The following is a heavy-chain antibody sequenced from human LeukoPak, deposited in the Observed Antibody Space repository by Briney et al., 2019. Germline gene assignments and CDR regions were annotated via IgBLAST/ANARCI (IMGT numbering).Heavy chain of an antibody. Sequence: GGSLRLSCAASGFTFEHYGMSWVRQAPGKGLEWVSGIDGISVVTSYAASVKGRFTISRDNAKNSLYLQMNSLRAEDTAVYYCARDLYRIVVVPHYFDYWGQGTLVTVSS. CDR3: ARDLYRIVVVPHYFDY. CDR1: GFTFEHYG. D-gene: IGHD3-22*01. CDR2: IDGISVVT. J-gene: IGHJ4*02. V-gene: IGHV3-20*04.